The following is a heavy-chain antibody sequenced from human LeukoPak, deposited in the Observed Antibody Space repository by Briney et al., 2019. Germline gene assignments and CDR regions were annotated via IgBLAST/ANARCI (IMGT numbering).Heavy chain of an antibody. Sequence: GSLRLSCAASGFTFSSYGMHWVRQAPGKGLEWVAVISYDGSNKYYGDSVKGRFTISRDNSKNTLYLQMNSLRAEDTAMYYCAKDKVSVAAANGVDYWGQGTLVTVSS. V-gene: IGHV3-30*18. CDR2: ISYDGSNK. D-gene: IGHD6-13*01. CDR1: GFTFSSYG. CDR3: AKDKVSVAAANGVDY. J-gene: IGHJ4*02.